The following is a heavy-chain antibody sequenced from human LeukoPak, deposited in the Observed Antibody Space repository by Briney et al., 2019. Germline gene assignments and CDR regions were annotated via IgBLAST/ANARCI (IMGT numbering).Heavy chain of an antibody. CDR2: IIPIFGTA. V-gene: IGHV1-69*13. Sequence: SVKVSCKASGGTFSSYAISWVRQAPGQGLEWMGGIIPIFGTANYAQKFQGRVTITADESTSTAYMELSSLRSEDPAVYYCARGYCSSTSCSHLGFYPWGQGTLVTVSS. CDR3: ARGYCSSTSCSHLGFYP. CDR1: GGTFSSYA. D-gene: IGHD2-2*01. J-gene: IGHJ5*02.